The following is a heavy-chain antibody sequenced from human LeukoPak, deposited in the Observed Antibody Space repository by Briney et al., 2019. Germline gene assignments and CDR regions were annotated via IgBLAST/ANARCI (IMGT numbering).Heavy chain of an antibody. J-gene: IGHJ4*02. Sequence: ASVKVSCKASGGTFSSYAISWVRQAPGQGLEWMGWINPNSGGTNYAQKFQGRVTMTRDTSISTAYMELSRLRSDDTAVYYCASSPFGYCSSTSCLDYWGQGTLVTVSS. CDR1: GGTFSSYA. D-gene: IGHD2-2*01. CDR3: ASSPFGYCSSTSCLDY. V-gene: IGHV1-2*02. CDR2: INPNSGGT.